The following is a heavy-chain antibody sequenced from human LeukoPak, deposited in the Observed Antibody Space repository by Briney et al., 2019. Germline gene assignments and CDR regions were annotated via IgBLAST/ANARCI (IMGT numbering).Heavy chain of an antibody. CDR3: AKSRWETYAVRAFDI. CDR2: IIPIFGTA. J-gene: IGHJ3*02. D-gene: IGHD1-26*01. V-gene: IGHV1-69*13. Sequence: SVKVSCKASGGTFSSYAISWVRQAPGQGLEWMGGIIPIFGTANYAQKFQGRVTITADESTSTAYMELSSLRAEDTAVYYCAKSRWETYAVRAFDIWGQGTMVTVSS. CDR1: GGTFSSYA.